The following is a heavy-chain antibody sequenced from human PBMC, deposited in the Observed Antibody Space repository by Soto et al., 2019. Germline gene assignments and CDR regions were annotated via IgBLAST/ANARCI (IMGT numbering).Heavy chain of an antibody. CDR2: IYYSGST. J-gene: IGHJ4*02. CDR1: GGSISSYY. CDR3: ARGRDGYKEDLDY. D-gene: IGHD5-12*01. V-gene: IGHV4-59*01. Sequence: PSETLSLTCTVSGGSISSYYWSWIRQPPGKGLEWIGYIYYSGSTNYNPSLKSRVTISVDTSKNQFSLKLSSVTAADTAVYYCARGRDGYKEDLDYWGQGTLVTVSS.